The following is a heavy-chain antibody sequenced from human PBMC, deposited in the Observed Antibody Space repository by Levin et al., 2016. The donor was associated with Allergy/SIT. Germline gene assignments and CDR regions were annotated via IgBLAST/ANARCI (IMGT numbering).Heavy chain of an antibody. CDR2: IYYSGST. CDR3: ARFGAGGYSYGEEAAFDI. D-gene: IGHD5-18*01. CDR1: GGSFSGYY. J-gene: IGHJ3*02. V-gene: IGHV4-34*09. Sequence: SETLSLTCAVYGGSFSGYYWSWIRQPPGKGLEWIGSIYYSGSTYYNPSLKSRVTISVDTSKNQFSLKLSSVTAADTAVYYCARFGAGGYSYGEEAAFDIWGQGTMVTVSS.